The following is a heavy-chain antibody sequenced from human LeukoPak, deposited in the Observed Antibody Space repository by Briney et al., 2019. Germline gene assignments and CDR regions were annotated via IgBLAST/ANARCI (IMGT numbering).Heavy chain of an antibody. V-gene: IGHV4-31*03. Sequence: SETLSLTCTVSGGSISSGGYYWSWIRQHPGKGLGWIGYIYYSGSTYYNPSLKSRVTISVDTSKNQFSLKLSSVTAADTAVYYCARGHVDTAMAFDYWGQGTLVTVSS. D-gene: IGHD5-18*01. J-gene: IGHJ4*02. CDR3: ARGHVDTAMAFDY. CDR1: GGSISSGGYY. CDR2: IYYSGST.